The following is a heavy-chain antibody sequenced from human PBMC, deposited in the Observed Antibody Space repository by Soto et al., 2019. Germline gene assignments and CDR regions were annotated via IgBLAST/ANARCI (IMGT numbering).Heavy chain of an antibody. V-gene: IGHV4-31*03. Sequence: QVQLQESGPGLVKPSQTLSLTCTVSGGSISSSGSYWTWIRQHPGKGLECIGYISYSGSTVYNPSHESRVNISVDTSKKQFSLNLSSVTAADTAVYYCARAAANIDYWGQGTLVTVSS. CDR3: ARAAANIDY. J-gene: IGHJ4*02. D-gene: IGHD2-2*01. CDR2: ISYSGST. CDR1: GGSISSSGSY.